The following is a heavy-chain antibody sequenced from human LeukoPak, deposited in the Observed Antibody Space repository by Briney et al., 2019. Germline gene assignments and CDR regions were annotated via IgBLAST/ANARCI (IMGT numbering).Heavy chain of an antibody. CDR3: AKDKGDGSLDF. Sequence: GGSLRLSCAASGFTFSSSDMHWVRQATGKGLEWVSAIGTVGDTYYAASVKGRFTISRDNSKNSLYLQMSSLRTEDTAFYYCAKDKGDGSLDFWGQGTLVTVSS. D-gene: IGHD5-24*01. CDR1: GFTFSSSD. CDR2: IGTVGDT. J-gene: IGHJ4*02. V-gene: IGHV3-13*01.